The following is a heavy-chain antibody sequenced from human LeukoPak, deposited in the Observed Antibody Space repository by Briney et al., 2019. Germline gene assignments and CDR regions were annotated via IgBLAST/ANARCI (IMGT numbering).Heavy chain of an antibody. J-gene: IGHJ4*02. CDR1: GFTFSSYG. D-gene: IGHD1-26*01. Sequence: PGGSLRLSCAASGFTFSSYGMHWVRQAPGKGLEWVAFIRYDGSNKYYADSVKGRFTISRDNSKNTLYLQMNSLRAEDTAVYYCAKDNGWEPHSTFAYWGQGTLVTVSS. V-gene: IGHV3-30*02. CDR2: IRYDGSNK. CDR3: AKDNGWEPHSTFAY.